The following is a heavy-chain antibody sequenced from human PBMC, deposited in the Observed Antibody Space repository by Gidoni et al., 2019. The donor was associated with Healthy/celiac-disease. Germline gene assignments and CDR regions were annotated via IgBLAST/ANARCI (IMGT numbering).Heavy chain of an antibody. CDR2: IYYSGST. CDR1: GGSISSSSYY. D-gene: IGHD2-21*02. Sequence: QLQLQESGPGLVKPSETLSLTCTVSGGSISSSSYYWGWIRQPPGKGLEWIGIIYYSGSTYYNPSLKRRVTISVDTSKNQFSLKLSSVTAADTAVYYCARRVRTVVTPAFDYWGQGTLVTVSS. CDR3: ARRVRTVVTPAFDY. J-gene: IGHJ4*02. V-gene: IGHV4-39*01.